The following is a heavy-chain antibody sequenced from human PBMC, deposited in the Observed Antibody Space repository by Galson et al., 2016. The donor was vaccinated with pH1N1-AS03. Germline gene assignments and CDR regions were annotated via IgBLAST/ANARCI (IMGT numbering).Heavy chain of an antibody. Sequence: ETLSLTCDVLGGTFSGFFWNWVRQSSGKGLEWIGEVDHSGIITYNPSLRSRLNISLDPSSRQFSLKLTSVTAADTAVYFCARLLGKAFPRLGRNFGMDVWGQGTTVTVSS. D-gene: IGHD3-16*01. CDR2: VDHSGII. CDR3: ARLLGKAFPRLGRNFGMDV. V-gene: IGHV4-34*01. CDR1: GGTFSGFF. J-gene: IGHJ6*02.